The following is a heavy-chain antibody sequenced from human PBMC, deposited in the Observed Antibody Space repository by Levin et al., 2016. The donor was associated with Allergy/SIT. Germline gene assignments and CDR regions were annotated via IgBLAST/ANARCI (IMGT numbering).Heavy chain of an antibody. V-gene: IGHV5-51*01. D-gene: IGHD3-16*01. Sequence: GESLKISCKGSGYSFTSYWIGWVRQMPGKGLEWMGIIYPGDSDTRYSPSFQGQVTISADKSISTAYLQWSSLKASDTAMYYCARRSIMITFGGVIVSPIDAFDIWGQGTMVTVSS. J-gene: IGHJ3*02. CDR3: ARRSIMITFGGVIVSPIDAFDI. CDR2: IYPGDSDT. CDR1: GYSFTSYW.